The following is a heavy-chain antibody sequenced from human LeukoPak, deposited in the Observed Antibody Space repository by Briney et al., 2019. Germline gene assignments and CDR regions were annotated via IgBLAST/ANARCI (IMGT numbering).Heavy chain of an antibody. J-gene: IGHJ6*02. Sequence: PSETLSLTCAVYGGSFSGYYWSWIRQPPGKGLEWIGEINHSGSTNYNPSLKSRVTISVDTSKNQLSLKLSSVTAADTAVYYCARAHIVVEVAAPSGGMDVWGQGTTVTVSS. CDR1: GGSFSGYY. CDR2: INHSGST. D-gene: IGHD2-15*01. CDR3: ARAHIVVEVAAPSGGMDV. V-gene: IGHV4-34*01.